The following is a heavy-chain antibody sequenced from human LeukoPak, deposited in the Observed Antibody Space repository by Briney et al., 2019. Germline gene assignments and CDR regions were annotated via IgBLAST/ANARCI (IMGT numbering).Heavy chain of an antibody. V-gene: IGHV4-59*11. Sequence: SETLSLTCVVSGGSITSHYWSWIRQPPGKGLEYLGYIYYTGSTDYNPSLKSRVTISLDTSKNQFSLSLSSVTAADTAVYYCARRSGVLDSRDSRYFFDYWGQGTLVTVSS. CDR2: IYYTGST. CDR3: ARRSGVLDSRDSRYFFDY. J-gene: IGHJ4*02. D-gene: IGHD3-22*01. CDR1: GGSITSHY.